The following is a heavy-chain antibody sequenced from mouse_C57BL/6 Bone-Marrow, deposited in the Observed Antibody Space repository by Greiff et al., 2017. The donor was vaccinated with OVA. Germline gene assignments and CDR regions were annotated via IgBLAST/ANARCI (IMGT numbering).Heavy chain of an antibody. D-gene: IGHD2-4*01. V-gene: IGHV5-9-1*02. CDR2: ISSGGDYI. CDR1: GFTFSSYA. CDR3: TREGGLITRYFDV. Sequence: EVMLVESGEGLVKPGGSLKLSCAASGFTFSSYAMSWVRQTPEKRLEWVAYISSGGDYIYYADTVKGRFTISRDNARNTLYLQMSSLKSEDTAMYYCTREGGLITRYFDVWGTGTTVTVSS. J-gene: IGHJ1*03.